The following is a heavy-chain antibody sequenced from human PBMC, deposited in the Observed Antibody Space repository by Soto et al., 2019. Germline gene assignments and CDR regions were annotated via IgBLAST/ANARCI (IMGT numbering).Heavy chain of an antibody. CDR1: RYTLTELS. CDR3: ATAITIFGVVINHFDP. J-gene: IGHJ5*02. Sequence: ASVKVSCKVSRYTLTELSMHWVRQAPGKGLEWMGGFDPEDGETIYAQKFQGRVTMTEDTSTDTAYMELSSLRSEDTAVYYCATAITIFGVVINHFDPWGQGTLVTVSS. V-gene: IGHV1-24*01. CDR2: FDPEDGET. D-gene: IGHD3-3*01.